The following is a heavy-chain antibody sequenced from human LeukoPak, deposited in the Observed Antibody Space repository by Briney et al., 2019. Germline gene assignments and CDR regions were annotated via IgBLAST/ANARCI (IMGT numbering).Heavy chain of an antibody. J-gene: IGHJ6*02. CDR2: MNPNSGNT. V-gene: IGHV1-8*01. CDR3: ARVSHIVVVPAASFGMDV. D-gene: IGHD2-2*01. Sequence: ASVKVSCKASGYTFTSYDINWERQATGQGLEWMGWMNPNSGNTGYAQKFQGRVTMTRNTSISTAYMELSSLRSEDTAVYYCARVSHIVVVPAASFGMDVWGQGTTVTVSS. CDR1: GYTFTSYD.